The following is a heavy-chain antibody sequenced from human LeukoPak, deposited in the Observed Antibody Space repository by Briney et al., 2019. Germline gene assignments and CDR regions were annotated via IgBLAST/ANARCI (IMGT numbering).Heavy chain of an antibody. CDR1: GFTFSNAW. V-gene: IGHV3-15*01. J-gene: IGHJ3*02. CDR3: TTGLDGAFDAFDI. Sequence: GGSLRLSCAASGFTFSNAWVSWVRQAPGKGLEWVGRFKSKADGGTTDYAAPVKGRFTISRDDSKNTLYLQMNSLKTEDTAVYYCTTGLDGAFDAFDIWGQGTMVTVSS. CDR2: FKSKADGGTT.